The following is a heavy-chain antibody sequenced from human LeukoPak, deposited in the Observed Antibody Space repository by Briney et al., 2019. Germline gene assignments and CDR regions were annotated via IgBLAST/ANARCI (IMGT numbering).Heavy chain of an antibody. CDR3: AKDRGSPATIFGVVIMAPGPYFDY. CDR1: GFTFSSYA. V-gene: IGHV3-23*01. CDR2: ISGSGGST. Sequence: PGGSLRLSCAASGFTFSSYAMSWVRQAPGKGLEWVPAISGSGGSTYYADSVKGRFTISRDNSKNTLYLQMNSLRAEDTAVYYCAKDRGSPATIFGVVIMAPGPYFDYWGQGTLVTVSS. D-gene: IGHD3-3*01. J-gene: IGHJ4*02.